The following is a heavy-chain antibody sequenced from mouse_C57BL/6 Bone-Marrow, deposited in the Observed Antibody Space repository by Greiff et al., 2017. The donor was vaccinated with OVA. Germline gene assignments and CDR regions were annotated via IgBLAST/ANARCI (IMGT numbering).Heavy chain of an antibody. J-gene: IGHJ1*03. Sequence: QVQLQQSGPELARPWASVKISCQAFYTFFRRVHFDIRDTNYWMKRVKQRPGQGLEWNGAIYPGNGDTSYNHKFKCNATLTADKSSSTSDMQLSSLTSDDSAVYYCAWIYDVYYGWYFDVGGTGTTVTVSS. D-gene: IGHD2-3*01. V-gene: IGHV1-87*01. CDR2: GQGLEWNG. CDR3: SDDSAVYYCAWIYDVYYGWYFDV. CDR1: YTFFRRVH.